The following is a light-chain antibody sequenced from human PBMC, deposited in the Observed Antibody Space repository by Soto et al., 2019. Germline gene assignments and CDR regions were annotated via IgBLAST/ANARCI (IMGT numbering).Light chain of an antibody. V-gene: IGKV4-1*01. CDR2: WAS. CDR3: QQYYSTPGT. J-gene: IGKJ1*01. Sequence: DIVMTQSPDSLAVSLGERATINCKSSQSVLYSSNNKNYLAWYQQKPGQPPKLLIYWASTQESGVPDRFSGSRSGTDFTLTISSMQAEDVAVYYCQQYYSTPGTFGQGTKVEIK. CDR1: QSVLYSSNNKNY.